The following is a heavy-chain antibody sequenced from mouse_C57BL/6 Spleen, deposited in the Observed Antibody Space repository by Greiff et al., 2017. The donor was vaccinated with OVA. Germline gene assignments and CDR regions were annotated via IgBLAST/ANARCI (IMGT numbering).Heavy chain of an antibody. CDR1: GYTFTSYW. Sequence: QVQLKQPGAELVRPGSSVKLSCKASGYTFTSYWMHWVKQRPIQGLEWIGNIDPSDSETHYNQKFKDKATLTVDKSSSTAYMQLSSLTSEDSAVYYCARDYGSRAPYAMDYWGQGTAVTVSS. J-gene: IGHJ4*01. CDR3: ARDYGSRAPYAMDY. V-gene: IGHV1-52*01. D-gene: IGHD1-1*01. CDR2: IDPSDSET.